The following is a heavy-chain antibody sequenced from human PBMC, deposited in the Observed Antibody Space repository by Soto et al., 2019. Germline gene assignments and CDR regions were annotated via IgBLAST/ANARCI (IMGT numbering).Heavy chain of an antibody. V-gene: IGHV3-30*18. CDR2: ISADGSDK. J-gene: IGHJ4*02. Sequence: XXSLRLSFAASGFPLRSCAMSWVRQAPEKGLEWVAAISADGSDKYFSGSVKGRFTISRDNSKNTLFLQMNSLRVEDTAVYYCVKGSDVARQELDYWGQGTLVTVSS. CDR1: GFPLRSCA. D-gene: IGHD3-3*01. CDR3: VKGSDVARQELDY.